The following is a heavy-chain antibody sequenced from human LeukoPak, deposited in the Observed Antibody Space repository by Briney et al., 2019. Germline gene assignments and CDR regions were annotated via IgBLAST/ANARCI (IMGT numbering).Heavy chain of an antibody. V-gene: IGHV3-33*01. CDR1: GFTFSSYG. CDR2: IWYDGSNK. Sequence: PGGSLRLSCAASGFTFSSYGMHWVRQAPGKGLEWVAVIWYDGSNKYYADSVKGRFTISRDNSKNTLYLQMNSLRAEDTAVYYCVTHSSSWYYFDYWGQGTLVTVSS. CDR3: VTHSSSWYYFDY. J-gene: IGHJ4*02. D-gene: IGHD6-13*01.